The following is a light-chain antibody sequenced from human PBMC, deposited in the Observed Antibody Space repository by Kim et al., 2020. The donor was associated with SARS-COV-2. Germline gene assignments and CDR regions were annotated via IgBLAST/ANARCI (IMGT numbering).Light chain of an antibody. CDR1: SSNLGPNY. Sequence: GQRLTLICSGNSSNLGPNYLDWYQHTPGTAPKLLIFRNYQRPSGVPDRFSGSKSGTSASLAIIGLRSEDEADYHCAAWDDSLSGWVFGGGTKVTVL. J-gene: IGLJ3*02. V-gene: IGLV1-47*01. CDR3: AAWDDSLSGWV. CDR2: RNY.